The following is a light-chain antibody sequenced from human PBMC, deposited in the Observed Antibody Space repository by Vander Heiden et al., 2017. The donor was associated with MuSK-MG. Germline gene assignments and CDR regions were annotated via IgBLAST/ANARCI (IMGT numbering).Light chain of an antibody. CDR1: SSDVGSSNR. Sequence: QSALTQPPSVSGSPGQSVTISCTGTSSDVGSSNRVSWYQQPPGTAPKRMIYDVSNRPSGVPDRFSGSKSGNTASLTISGLQAEDEADDYGSSYSSSSTLVGCGGGTKLTVL. J-gene: IGLJ2*01. V-gene: IGLV2-18*02. CDR3: SSYSSSSTLVG. CDR2: DVS.